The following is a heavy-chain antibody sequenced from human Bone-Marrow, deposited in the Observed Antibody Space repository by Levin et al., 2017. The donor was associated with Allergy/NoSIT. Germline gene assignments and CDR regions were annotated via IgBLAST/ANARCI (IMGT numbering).Heavy chain of an antibody. Sequence: PSETLSLTCTVSGGSITERNYFWGWIRQPPGKGLEWIGSIYYSGSTYSNPSLKSRVSISVDTSKNQFSLKLSSVTAADTAVYYCARHRYDFWSGYYPEYYFDYWGQGTLVTVSS. D-gene: IGHD3-3*01. CDR3: ARHRYDFWSGYYPEYYFDY. V-gene: IGHV4-39*01. CDR1: GGSITERNYF. J-gene: IGHJ4*02. CDR2: IYYSGST.